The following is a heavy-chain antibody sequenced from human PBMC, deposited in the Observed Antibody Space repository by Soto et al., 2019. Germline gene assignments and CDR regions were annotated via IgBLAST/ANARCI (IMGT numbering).Heavy chain of an antibody. J-gene: IGHJ5*02. Sequence: ASETLSLTCTVSGGSISSGGYYWSWIRQHPGKGLGWIGYIYYSGSTYYNPSLKSRVTISVDTSKNQFSLKLSSVTAADTAVYYCARSPYDYGFRWFDPWGQGTLVTVSS. CDR2: IYYSGST. CDR1: GGSISSGGYY. V-gene: IGHV4-31*03. CDR3: ARSPYDYGFRWFDP. D-gene: IGHD4-17*01.